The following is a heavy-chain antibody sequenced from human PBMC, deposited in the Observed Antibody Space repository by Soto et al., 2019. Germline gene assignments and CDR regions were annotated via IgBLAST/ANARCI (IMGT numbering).Heavy chain of an antibody. CDR2: IWYDGSNK. D-gene: IGHD5-18*01. CDR3: ARERYSYGYGDFDY. Sequence: QVQLVESGGGVVQPGRSLRLSCAASGFTFSSYGMHWVRQAPGKGLEWVAVIWYDGSNKYYADSVKGRFTISRDNSKKSRYLQMNSLRAEDTAVYYCARERYSYGYGDFDYWGQGPLVTVSS. CDR1: GFTFSSYG. V-gene: IGHV3-33*01. J-gene: IGHJ4*02.